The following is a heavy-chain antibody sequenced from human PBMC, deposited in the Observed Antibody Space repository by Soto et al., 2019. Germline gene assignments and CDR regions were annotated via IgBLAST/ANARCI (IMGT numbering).Heavy chain of an antibody. CDR2: INHSGST. J-gene: IGHJ3*02. D-gene: IGHD3-16*02. CDR1: GGSFSGYY. Sequence: QVQLQQWGAGLLKPSETLSLTCAVYGGSFSGYYWSWIRQPPGKGLEWIGEINHSGSTNYNPSLKSRVTISVDPSKNQFSLKLSSVTAADTAVYYCARGRRDYVWGSYRSSSAFDIWGQGTMVTVAS. V-gene: IGHV4-34*01. CDR3: ARGRRDYVWGSYRSSSAFDI.